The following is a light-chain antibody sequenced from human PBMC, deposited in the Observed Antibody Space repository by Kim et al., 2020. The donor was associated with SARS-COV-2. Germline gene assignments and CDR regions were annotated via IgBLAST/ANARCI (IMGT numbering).Light chain of an antibody. CDR1: SSDVDPYNS. J-gene: IGLJ2*01. V-gene: IGLV2-8*01. Sequence: QSALTQPPSASGSAGQSVTISCAGVSSDVDPYNSVSWYQQHPGKAPKLIIYEVNKRPSGVPVRFSGSKSGNSASLTVSGLQADDEADYYCCSYGGTNNFVFGGGTQLTVL. CDR3: CSYGGTNNFV. CDR2: EVN.